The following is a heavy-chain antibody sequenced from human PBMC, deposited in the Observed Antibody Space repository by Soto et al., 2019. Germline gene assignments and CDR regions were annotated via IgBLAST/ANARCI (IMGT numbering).Heavy chain of an antibody. J-gene: IGHJ4*02. CDR3: ATHGGGDYYFDY. V-gene: IGHV3-7*03. CDR1: GFTFSSYW. CDR2: IRQDGSEK. D-gene: IGHD3-16*01. Sequence: GGSLRLSCAASGFTFSSYWMSWVRQAPGKGLEWVANIRQDGSEKYYVDSVKGRFTISRDNAKNSLYLQMNSLRAEDTAVYYCATHGGGDYYFDYWGQGTLVTVSS.